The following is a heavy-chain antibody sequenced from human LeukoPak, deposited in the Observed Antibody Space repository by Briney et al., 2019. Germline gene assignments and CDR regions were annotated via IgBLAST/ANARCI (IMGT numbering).Heavy chain of an antibody. D-gene: IGHD2-2*03. CDR1: GGSFSGYY. V-gene: IGHV4-34*01. J-gene: IGHJ5*02. CDR2: INHSGST. CDR3: ARVSLGYCSSTSCYEFGYRRNSWFDP. Sequence: SETLSLTCAVYGGSFSGYYWSWIRQPPGKGLEWIGEINHSGSTNYNPSLKSRVTVSVDTSKNQFSLKLSSVTAADTAVYYCARVSLGYCSSTSCYEFGYRRNSWFDPWGQGTLVTVSS.